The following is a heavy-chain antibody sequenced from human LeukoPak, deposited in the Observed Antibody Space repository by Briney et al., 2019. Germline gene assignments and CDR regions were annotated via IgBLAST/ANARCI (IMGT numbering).Heavy chain of an antibody. Sequence: ASVKVSCKASGYTFTSYGISWVRQAPGQGLEWMGWISAYNGNTNYAQKLQGRVTMTTDTSTSTAYMELRSLRSDDTAVYYRARWQSLKFEQWLVQDWFDPWGQGTLVTVSS. CDR3: ARWQSLKFEQWLVQDWFDP. CDR2: ISAYNGNT. CDR1: GYTFTSYG. V-gene: IGHV1-18*04. D-gene: IGHD6-19*01. J-gene: IGHJ5*02.